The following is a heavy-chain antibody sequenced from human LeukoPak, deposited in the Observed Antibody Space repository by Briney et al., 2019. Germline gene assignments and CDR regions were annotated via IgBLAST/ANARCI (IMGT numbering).Heavy chain of an antibody. Sequence: GGSLRLSCAASGFTFSSYWMHWVRQAPGKGLVWVSRINSDGSSTSYPDSVKGRFTISRDNAKNTLYLQMNSLRAEDTAVYYCAREGIAVAGSFDYWGQGTLVTVSS. CDR3: AREGIAVAGSFDY. CDR1: GFTFSSYW. D-gene: IGHD6-19*01. J-gene: IGHJ4*02. CDR2: INSDGSST. V-gene: IGHV3-74*01.